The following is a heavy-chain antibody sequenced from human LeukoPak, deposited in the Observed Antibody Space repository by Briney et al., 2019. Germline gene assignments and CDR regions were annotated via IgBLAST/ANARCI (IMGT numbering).Heavy chain of an antibody. CDR1: GFTFSSYA. D-gene: IGHD3-22*01. Sequence: GGSLRLSCAASGFTFSSYAMSWVRQAPGKGLEWVSAISGSGGSTYYADSVKGRFTISRDNSKNTLYLQMNSLKTEDTAVYYCTTDPEMYYYDSNARYWGQGTLVTVSS. CDR2: ISGSGGST. V-gene: IGHV3-23*01. CDR3: TTDPEMYYYDSNARY. J-gene: IGHJ4*02.